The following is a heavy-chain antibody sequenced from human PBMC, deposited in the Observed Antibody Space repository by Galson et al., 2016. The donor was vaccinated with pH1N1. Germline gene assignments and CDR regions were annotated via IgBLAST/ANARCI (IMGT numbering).Heavy chain of an antibody. Sequence: SLRLSCAASGVTVSNNYMSWVRQAPGKGLEWVSCIYSGGDTYYADSVKGRLTVSRDSSKNTVYLQMNSRRAEDTAVYYCARDTGAWGQGTLVTVSS. CDR3: ARDTGA. D-gene: IGHD7-27*01. V-gene: IGHV3-53*01. J-gene: IGHJ5*02. CDR2: IYSGGDT. CDR1: GVTVSNNY.